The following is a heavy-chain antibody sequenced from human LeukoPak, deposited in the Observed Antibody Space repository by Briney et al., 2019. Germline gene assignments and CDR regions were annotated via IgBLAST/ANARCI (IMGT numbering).Heavy chain of an antibody. D-gene: IGHD5-18*01. V-gene: IGHV3-30*18. Sequence: PGRPLRLSCAASGFTFSSYGIHWVRQAPGKGLEWVAVISHDGTNKYYEDSVKGRFTISRDNSKNTLYLQMNSLRAEDTAVYYCAKDWDTVHMGPGYLHDWGQGTPVTVSS. CDR2: ISHDGTNK. J-gene: IGHJ4*02. CDR3: AKDWDTVHMGPGYLHD. CDR1: GFTFSSYG.